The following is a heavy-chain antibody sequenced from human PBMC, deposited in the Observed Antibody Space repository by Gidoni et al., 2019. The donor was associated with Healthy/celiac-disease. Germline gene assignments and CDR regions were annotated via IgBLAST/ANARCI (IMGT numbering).Heavy chain of an antibody. D-gene: IGHD1-26*01. J-gene: IGHJ2*01. CDR2: IYYSGST. CDR1: GGSISSSSYY. Sequence: QLQLQESGPGLVKPSETLSLTCTVSGGSISSSSYYWGWILQPPGKGLEWIGSIYYSGSTYYNPSLKSRVTISVDTSKNQFSLKLSSVTAADTAVYYCARAQWGSRFRYFDLWGRGTLVTVSS. V-gene: IGHV4-39*07. CDR3: ARAQWGSRFRYFDL.